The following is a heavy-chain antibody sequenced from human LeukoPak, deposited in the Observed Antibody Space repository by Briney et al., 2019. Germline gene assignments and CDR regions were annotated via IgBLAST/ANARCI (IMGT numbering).Heavy chain of an antibody. V-gene: IGHV3-23*01. Sequence: GGSLRLAYAAPKFTFSTSALSWVRRAPGRGLEWGSDISGSGAKTYYSDPVKGRFTISRDNSKSTLYLQMNSLRVEDTAVYYCAKNQDIVVVPAAIHFDYWGQGTLVTVSS. CDR2: ISGSGAKT. J-gene: IGHJ4*02. CDR1: KFTFSTSA. CDR3: AKNQDIVVVPAAIHFDY. D-gene: IGHD2-2*01.